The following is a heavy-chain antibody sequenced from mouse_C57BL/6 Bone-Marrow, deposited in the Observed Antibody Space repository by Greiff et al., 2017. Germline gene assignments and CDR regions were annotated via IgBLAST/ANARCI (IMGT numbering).Heavy chain of an antibody. J-gene: IGHJ3*01. CDR2: ISPRSGNT. CDR1: GYTFTSYG. Sequence: VQLQQSGAELARPGASVKLSCKASGYTFTSYGISWVKQRTGQGLEWIGEISPRSGNTYYNEKFKGKATLTADKSSSTAYMELRSLTSEDSAVYFCAGKLTPYWGQGTLVTVSA. CDR3: AGKLTPY. V-gene: IGHV1-81*01.